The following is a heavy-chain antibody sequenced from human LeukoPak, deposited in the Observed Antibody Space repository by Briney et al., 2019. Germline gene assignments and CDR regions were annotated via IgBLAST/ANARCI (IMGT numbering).Heavy chain of an antibody. J-gene: IGHJ4*02. D-gene: IGHD2-15*01. V-gene: IGHV3-23*01. CDR1: GFTFSSYA. CDR3: AKRSCSGGSCNFDY. CDR2: IRSDGSIT. Sequence: PGGSLRLSCAASGFTFSSYAMSWVRQAPGKGLEWVSAIRSDGSITNYAGSVKGRFTISRDNSKNTLDLQMNSLRADDTAVYHCAKRSCSGGSCNFDYWGQGTLVTVSS.